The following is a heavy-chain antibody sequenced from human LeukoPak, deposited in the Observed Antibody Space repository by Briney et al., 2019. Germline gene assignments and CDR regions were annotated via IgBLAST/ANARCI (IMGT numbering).Heavy chain of an antibody. Sequence: GGSLRLSCAASGFSVSSNYMTWVRQAPGKGLEWVSVFYSGGRIYYADSVKGRFTISRDNAKNSLYLQMNSLRAEDTAVYYCARDKIVGATNFDNWGQGTLVTVSS. CDR1: GFSVSSNY. CDR3: ARDKIVGATNFDN. CDR2: FYSGGRI. V-gene: IGHV3-53*01. J-gene: IGHJ4*02. D-gene: IGHD1-26*01.